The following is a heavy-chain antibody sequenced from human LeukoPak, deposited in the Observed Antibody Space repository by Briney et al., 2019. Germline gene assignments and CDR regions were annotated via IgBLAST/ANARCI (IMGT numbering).Heavy chain of an antibody. CDR3: ARGQIVVVPAARSRWFDP. Sequence: SETLSLTCTVSGGSISSYYWSWIRQPPGKGLEWIGEINHSGSTNYNPSLKSRVTISVDTSKNQFSLKLSSVTAADTAVYYCARGQIVVVPAARSRWFDPWGQGTLVTVSS. J-gene: IGHJ5*02. V-gene: IGHV4-34*01. CDR1: GGSISSYY. CDR2: INHSGST. D-gene: IGHD2-2*01.